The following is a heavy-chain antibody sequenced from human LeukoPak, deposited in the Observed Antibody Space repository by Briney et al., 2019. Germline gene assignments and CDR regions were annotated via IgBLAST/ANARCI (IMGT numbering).Heavy chain of an antibody. CDR2: TYDVGTT. Sequence: GGSLRLSCAASGFSVSSNYMNWVRQAPGRGLEWVSITYDVGTTYYTDSVKGRFTISRDNSKNTLYLQMNSLRADDTAVYYCARGYGSGSYYFWGQGTLVTVSS. V-gene: IGHV3-66*01. D-gene: IGHD3-10*01. J-gene: IGHJ4*02. CDR3: ARGYGSGSYYF. CDR1: GFSVSSNY.